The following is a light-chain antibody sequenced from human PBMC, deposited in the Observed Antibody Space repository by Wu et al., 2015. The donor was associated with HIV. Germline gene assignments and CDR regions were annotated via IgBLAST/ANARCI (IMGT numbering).Light chain of an antibody. Sequence: DIQMTQSPSSLSASVGDRVTITCRASQAIGNYLAWFQVRPGKVPKPLIFAASTLQSGVPSRFSGSGSGTYFTLTISSLQPEDVATYYCQKCDASPWTFGPGTKV. CDR2: AAS. CDR3: QKCDASPWT. CDR1: QAIGNY. V-gene: IGKV1-27*01. J-gene: IGKJ1*01.